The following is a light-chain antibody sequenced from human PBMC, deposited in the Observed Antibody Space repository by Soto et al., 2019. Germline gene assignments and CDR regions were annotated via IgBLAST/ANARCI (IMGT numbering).Light chain of an antibody. CDR1: QSVSSTY. CDR3: QHYSASPPTYT. CDR2: GAS. Sequence: ESVLTQSPGTLSLSPGERATLSCRASQSVSSTYIAWYQHKPGQAPMLLIYGASNRAPGIPDRFSGSGSGTDFTITISRLEPEDFAVYYCQHYSASPPTYTFAQGTKLEIK. V-gene: IGKV3-20*01. J-gene: IGKJ2*01.